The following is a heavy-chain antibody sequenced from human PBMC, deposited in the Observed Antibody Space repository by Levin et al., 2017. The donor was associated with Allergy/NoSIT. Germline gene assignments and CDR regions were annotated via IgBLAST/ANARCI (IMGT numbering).Heavy chain of an antibody. CDR3: ATDKSYYDSRSHGGFDY. CDR2: TTHDGGSK. D-gene: IGHD3-10*01. Sequence: GESLKISCAASGFPFKIYALNWVRQSPDKGLEWVAKTTHDGGSKYYADSVKGRFTISRDNSRNTLYLQMDGLRAEDTAVYYCATDKSYYDSRSHGGFDYWGQGTLVTVSS. CDR1: GFPFKIYA. V-gene: IGHV3-30-3*01. J-gene: IGHJ4*02.